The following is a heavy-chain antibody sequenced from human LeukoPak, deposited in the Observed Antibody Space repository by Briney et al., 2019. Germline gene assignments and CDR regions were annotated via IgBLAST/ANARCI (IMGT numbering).Heavy chain of an antibody. J-gene: IGHJ4*02. D-gene: IGHD4-17*01. CDR3: ARGPSYGDSLWKPNFDY. V-gene: IGHV3-30*04. CDR1: GFIFSSYT. Sequence: GGSLRLSCAASGFIFSSYTMHWARQAPGKGLEWVALISYVGNNEYHADSAKGRFTISRDNSKNTLFLQMDGLRPEDAALYYCARGPSYGDSLWKPNFDYWGQGTLVTVSS. CDR2: ISYVGNNE.